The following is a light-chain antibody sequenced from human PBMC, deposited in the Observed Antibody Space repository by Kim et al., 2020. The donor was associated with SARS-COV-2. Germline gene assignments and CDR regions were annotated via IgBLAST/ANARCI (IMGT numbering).Light chain of an antibody. J-gene: IGLJ3*02. V-gene: IGLV3-21*04. CDR3: QVWDTSSDHPGV. Sequence: SYELTQPPSVSVAPGKTATITCGGNNIGSESVHWYHQKPGQAPVLVIYYDSDRPSGIPERFSGSNSGNTATLTISRVEAGDEADYYCQVWDTSSDHPGVFGGGTQLTVL. CDR2: YDS. CDR1: NIGSES.